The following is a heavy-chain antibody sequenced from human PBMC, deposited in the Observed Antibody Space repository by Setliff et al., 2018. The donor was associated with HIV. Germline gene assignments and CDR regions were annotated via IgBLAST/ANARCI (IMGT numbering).Heavy chain of an antibody. V-gene: IGHV1-69*13. Sequence: SVKVSCKASGGTFSTFAIIWVRQAPGQGLEWMGGIIPKSNTPDYAQIFKGRLTITADESTSTAHMELVGLTSEDTAVYYCARGSPIVWFGEFLYPEIDYWGQGSLVTVSS. D-gene: IGHD3-10*01. CDR3: ARGSPIVWFGEFLYPEIDY. J-gene: IGHJ4*02. CDR1: GGTFSTFA. CDR2: IIPKSNTP.